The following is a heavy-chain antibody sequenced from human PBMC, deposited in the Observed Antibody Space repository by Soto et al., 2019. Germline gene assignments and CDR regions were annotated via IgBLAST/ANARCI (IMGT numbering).Heavy chain of an antibody. CDR1: GGTFSSYT. CDR3: ARAVSIVVVSAWFDP. Sequence: ASVKVSCKASGGTFSSYTISWVRQAPGQGLEWMGRIIPILGIANYAQKFQGRVTITADKSTSTAYMELSSLRSEDTAVYYCARAVSIVVVSAWFDPWGQGTLVTVSS. V-gene: IGHV1-69*02. D-gene: IGHD2-15*01. J-gene: IGHJ5*02. CDR2: IIPILGIA.